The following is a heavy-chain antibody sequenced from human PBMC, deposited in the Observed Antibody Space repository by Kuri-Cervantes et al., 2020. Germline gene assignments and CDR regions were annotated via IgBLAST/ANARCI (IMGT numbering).Heavy chain of an antibody. CDR2: IIAYNGYT. CDR3: TGDRGWEDYHDSISSPYGIDV. J-gene: IGHJ6*02. Sequence: ASVKVSCRASCYTFTNYGISWGRQAPRQGLEWRGWIIAYNGYTNYAQKPQGRVTMTTDTTTSTAYMELRSLRYDDTAVYSCTGDRGWEDYHDSISSPYGIDVWGQGTMVTVSS. CDR1: CYTFTNYG. V-gene: IGHV1-18*01. D-gene: IGHD3-22*01.